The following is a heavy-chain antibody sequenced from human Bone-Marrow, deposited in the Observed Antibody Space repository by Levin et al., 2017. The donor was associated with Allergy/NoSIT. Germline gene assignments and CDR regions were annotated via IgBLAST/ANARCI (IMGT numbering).Heavy chain of an antibody. D-gene: IGHD5-12*01. Sequence: GESLKISCAASGFTFSSYSMNWVRQAPGKGLEWVSSISSSSSYIYYADSVKGRFTISRDNAKNSLYLQMNSLRAEDTAVYYCARDGYGLRDAFDIWGQGTMVTVSS. CDR3: ARDGYGLRDAFDI. J-gene: IGHJ3*02. V-gene: IGHV3-21*01. CDR1: GFTFSSYS. CDR2: ISSSSSYI.